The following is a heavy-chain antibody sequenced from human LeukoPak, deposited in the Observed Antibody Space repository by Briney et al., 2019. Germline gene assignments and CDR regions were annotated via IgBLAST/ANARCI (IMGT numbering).Heavy chain of an antibody. CDR3: ARAPRGYCSGGSCLDY. CDR1: GYTFTDYY. CDR2: LHPNSGGT. D-gene: IGHD2-15*01. V-gene: IGHV1-2*02. Sequence: ASVKVSCKASGYTFTDYYMHWVRQAPGQGLEWMGWLHPNSGGTNSAQKFQGRVTMTRDTSISTAYMELSRLSSDDTAVYYCARAPRGYCSGGSCLDYWGQGTLVTVSS. J-gene: IGHJ4*02.